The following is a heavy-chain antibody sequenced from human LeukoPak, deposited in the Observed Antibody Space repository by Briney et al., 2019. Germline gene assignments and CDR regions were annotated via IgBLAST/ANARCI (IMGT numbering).Heavy chain of an antibody. J-gene: IGHJ4*02. CDR2: ISYDGSNK. D-gene: IGHD1-1*01. CDR3: ARGTSDARYYFDY. CDR1: GFTFSSYA. V-gene: IGHV3-30*04. Sequence: PGGSLRLSCAAPGFTFSSYAMHWVRQAPGKGLEGVAVISYDGSNKYYADSVKGRFTISRDNSKNTLYLQMNSLRAEDTAVYYCARGTSDARYYFDYWGQGILVTVSS.